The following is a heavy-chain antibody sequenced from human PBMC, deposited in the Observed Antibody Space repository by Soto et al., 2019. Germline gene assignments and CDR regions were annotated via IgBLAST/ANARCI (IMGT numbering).Heavy chain of an antibody. J-gene: IGHJ5*02. Sequence: XTLSLPCTVSGGSLSSYYWSWIRQPAGKGLEWIGRIYTRGSTNYNPSLKSGVTMSVDTSKNQFSLKLSYVTAADTAVYYCARAKSPAAAGRFDPWGQGTLGTVSS. CDR1: GGSLSSYY. D-gene: IGHD6-13*01. V-gene: IGHV4-4*07. CDR2: IYTRGST. CDR3: ARAKSPAAAGRFDP.